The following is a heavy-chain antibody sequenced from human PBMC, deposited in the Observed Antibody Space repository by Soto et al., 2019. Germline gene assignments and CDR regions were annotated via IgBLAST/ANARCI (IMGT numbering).Heavy chain of an antibody. CDR2: ISSSSRYI. CDR1: GFTFSSYS. D-gene: IGHD1-26*01. CDR3: ARDSELKRGWFYX. Sequence: PWGSLRLSFAASGFTFSSYSMNWVRQAPGKGLEWVSSISSSSRYIYYAYSVKVRFTISRDNANNSLYLQMNSLRAEDTAAYYCARDSELKRGWFYXWGQVTLVTVSX. J-gene: IGHJ5*02. V-gene: IGHV3-21*01.